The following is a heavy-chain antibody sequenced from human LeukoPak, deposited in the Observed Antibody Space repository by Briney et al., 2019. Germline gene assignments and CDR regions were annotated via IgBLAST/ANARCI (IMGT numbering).Heavy chain of an antibody. CDR2: IIRSGTT. CDR1: GFTVSSNY. D-gene: IGHD3-10*01. Sequence: GGSLRLSCAASGFTVSSNYMSWVRQAPGKGLEWVSVIIRSGTTNYADSVKGRFTISRDNSKNTLYLQTNSLRVEDTAVYYCATRDGSGTPYDYWGQGTLVTVSS. V-gene: IGHV3-66*01. J-gene: IGHJ4*02. CDR3: ATRDGSGTPYDY.